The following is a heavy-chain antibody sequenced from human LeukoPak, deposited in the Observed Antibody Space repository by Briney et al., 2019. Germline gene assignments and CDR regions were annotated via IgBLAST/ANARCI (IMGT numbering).Heavy chain of an antibody. CDR3: ARDSSSSHYYYYGVDV. Sequence: PGGSLRLSCAASGFTFSSYSMNWVRQAPGKGLEWVSSISSSSSYIYYADSVKGRFTISRDNAKNSLYLQMNSLRAEDTAVYYCARDSSSSHYYYYGVDVWGQGTTVTVSS. CDR1: GFTFSSYS. D-gene: IGHD6-6*01. CDR2: ISSSSSYI. V-gene: IGHV3-21*01. J-gene: IGHJ6*02.